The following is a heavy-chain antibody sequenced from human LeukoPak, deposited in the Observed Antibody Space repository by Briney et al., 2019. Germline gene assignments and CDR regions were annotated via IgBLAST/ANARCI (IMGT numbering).Heavy chain of an antibody. D-gene: IGHD2/OR15-2a*01. CDR2: IRYDGSNK. J-gene: IGHJ6*03. CDR1: GFTFSSYG. CDR3: AKDPIYGHGRYYYYYMDV. V-gene: IGHV3-30*02. Sequence: GGSLRLSCAASGFTFSSYGMHWVRQAPGKGLEWVAFIRYDGSNKYYADSVKGRFTISRDNSKNTLYLQMNSLRAEDTAVYYCAKDPIYGHGRYYYYYMDVWGKGTTVTASS.